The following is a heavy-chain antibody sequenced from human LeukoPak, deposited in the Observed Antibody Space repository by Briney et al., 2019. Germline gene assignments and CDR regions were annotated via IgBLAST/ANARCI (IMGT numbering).Heavy chain of an antibody. Sequence: GGSLRLSCAASGFTFSSYSMNWVRQAPGKGLEWVSSISSSSSYIYYADSVKGRFTISRDNAKNSLYLQMTSLRAEDTALYHCARVPGSHYYYYMDVWGKGTAVTVSS. CDR2: ISSSSSYI. CDR1: GFTFSSYS. V-gene: IGHV3-21*04. J-gene: IGHJ6*03. CDR3: ARVPGSHYYYYMDV.